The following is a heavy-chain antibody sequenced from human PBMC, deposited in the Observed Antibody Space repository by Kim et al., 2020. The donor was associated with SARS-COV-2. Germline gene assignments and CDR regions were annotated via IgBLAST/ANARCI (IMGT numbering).Heavy chain of an antibody. CDR2: SKK. D-gene: IGHD1-26*01. V-gene: IGHV3-30-3*01. J-gene: IGHJ5*02. Sequence: SKKYYAESVKGRFTISRDNSKNTLYLQMNSRGAEDTAVYYCARGSGGFDPWGQGTLVTVSS. CDR3: ARGSGGFDP.